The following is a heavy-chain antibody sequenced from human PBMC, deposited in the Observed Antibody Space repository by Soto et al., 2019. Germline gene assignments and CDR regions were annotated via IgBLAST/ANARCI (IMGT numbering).Heavy chain of an antibody. D-gene: IGHD2-21*01. Sequence: LELVESGGGLVQPGGSLRLSCAASGFTFSSYDMNWVRQAPGRGLEWVSYISSSGSTIFYADSVKGRFTISRDNANNSLHLQMNSLSVEDTALYFCARAAGIVWRGLNGMDVWGQGTTVTVSS. CDR1: GFTFSSYD. CDR2: ISSSGSTI. CDR3: ARAAGIVWRGLNGMDV. J-gene: IGHJ6*02. V-gene: IGHV3-48*03.